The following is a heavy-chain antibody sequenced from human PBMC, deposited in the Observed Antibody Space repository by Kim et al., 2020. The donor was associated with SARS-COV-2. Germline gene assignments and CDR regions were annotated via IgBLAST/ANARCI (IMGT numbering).Heavy chain of an antibody. V-gene: IGHV3-23*01. CDR2: ISGSGGST. J-gene: IGHJ4*02. CDR3: AKVQESITMVRGADYFDY. CDR1: GFTFSSYA. Sequence: GGSLRLSCAASGFTFSSYAMSWVRQAPGKGLEWVSAISGSGGSTYYADSVKGRFTISRDNSKNTLYLQMNSLRAEDTAVYYCAKVQESITMVRGADYFDYWGQGTLVTVSS. D-gene: IGHD3-10*01.